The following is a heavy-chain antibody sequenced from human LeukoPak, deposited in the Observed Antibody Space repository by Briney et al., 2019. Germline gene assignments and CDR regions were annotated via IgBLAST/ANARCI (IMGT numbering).Heavy chain of an antibody. CDR1: GFTFSSYW. J-gene: IGHJ3*02. D-gene: IGHD2-21*01. V-gene: IGHV3-74*01. CDR2: IDTDGTTT. CDR3: VRADSSAFDI. Sequence: PGGSLRLSCAASGFTFSSYWMHWVGQAPGKGLVWVSHIDTDGTTTTYADSVRGRFTLSRDNAKNTLYLQMNSLRAEDTAVYYCVRADSSAFDIWGRGTMVTVSS.